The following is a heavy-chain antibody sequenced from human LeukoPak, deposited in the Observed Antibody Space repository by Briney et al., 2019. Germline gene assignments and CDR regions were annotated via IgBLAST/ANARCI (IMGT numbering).Heavy chain of an antibody. CDR2: INHSGST. CDR3: ARGSSKRITMIVAQPYYFDY. CDR1: GGSFSGYY. Sequence: SETLSLTCAVYGGSFSGYYWSWIRQPPGKGLEWIGEINHSGSTNYNPSLKSRVTISVDTSKNQFSLKLSSVTAADTAVYYCARGSSKRITMIVAQPYYFDYWGQGTLVTVSS. V-gene: IGHV4-34*01. D-gene: IGHD3-22*01. J-gene: IGHJ4*02.